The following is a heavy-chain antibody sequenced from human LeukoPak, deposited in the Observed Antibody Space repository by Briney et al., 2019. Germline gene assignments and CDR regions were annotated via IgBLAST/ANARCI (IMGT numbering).Heavy chain of an antibody. Sequence: SETLSLTCSVSGGSTRTSTSYWGWVRQPPGKGLEWIGSIHYSGSTYKNLSLKSRVTISMDTSGSQFSLKVTSLTAADSAVYFCARESSSSRYFMDVWGRGTTVTVSS. CDR1: GGSTRTSTSY. J-gene: IGHJ6*03. D-gene: IGHD6-6*01. CDR2: IHYSGST. CDR3: ARESSSSRYFMDV. V-gene: IGHV4-39*07.